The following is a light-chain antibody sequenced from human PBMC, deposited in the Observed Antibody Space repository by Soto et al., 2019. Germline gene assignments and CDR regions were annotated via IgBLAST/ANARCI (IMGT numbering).Light chain of an antibody. J-gene: IGKJ1*01. CDR1: QRITT. Sequence: EIVMTQSPATLSLSPGERATLSCRASQRITTVAWYQQKPGQAPRLLIYGLSIRAPGIPTRFTVSGSGTEFTLTITRLQSEDFGVYYCQHYYDWPTFGQGTRVEVK. CDR2: GLS. V-gene: IGKV3-15*01. CDR3: QHYYDWPT.